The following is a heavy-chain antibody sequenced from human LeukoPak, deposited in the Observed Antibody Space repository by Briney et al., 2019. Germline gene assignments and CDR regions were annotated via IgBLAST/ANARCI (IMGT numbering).Heavy chain of an antibody. J-gene: IGHJ3*02. Sequence: GGSLRLSRAASGFTFSSYAMHWVRQAPGKGLEWVAVISYDGSNKYYADSVKGRFTISRDNSKNTLYLQMNSLRAEDTAVYYCARDTTSSGSDAFDIWGQGTMVTVSS. CDR3: ARDTTSSGSDAFDI. D-gene: IGHD6-19*01. CDR1: GFTFSSYA. CDR2: ISYDGSNK. V-gene: IGHV3-30-3*01.